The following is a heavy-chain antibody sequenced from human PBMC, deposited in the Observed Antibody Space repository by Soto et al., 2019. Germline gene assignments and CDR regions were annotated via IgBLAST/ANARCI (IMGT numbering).Heavy chain of an antibody. Sequence: EVHLEESGGGLVQPGGSLRLSCAASGFTFSSYWMHWVRQAPGEGLVWVSLIYRDGSERKYADSVKGRFTISRDDAKSTVYLQMDSLRAEDTAVYYCARDEEANPWYVLDYWGLGTLVTVSS. J-gene: IGHJ4*02. CDR1: GFTFSSYW. D-gene: IGHD3-10*02. CDR2: IYRDGSER. CDR3: ARDEEANPWYVLDY. V-gene: IGHV3-74*01.